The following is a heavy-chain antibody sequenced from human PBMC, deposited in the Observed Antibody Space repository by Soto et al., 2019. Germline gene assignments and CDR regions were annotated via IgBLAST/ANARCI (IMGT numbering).Heavy chain of an antibody. CDR1: GFTFSNAW. CDR2: IKSMTDGGTR. J-gene: IGHJ6*02. CDR3: TTHSADIVVMPATYGMDV. D-gene: IGHD2-2*01. V-gene: IGHV3-15*01. Sequence: EVQLVESGGGLVKPGGSLRLSCAASGFTFSNAWMTWVRQAPGKGLEWVGHIKSMTDGGTRNYAAPVKGRFTISRDDSKTTLYLQMNSLKTEDTAVYYCTTHSADIVVMPATYGMDVWGQGTTVAVSS.